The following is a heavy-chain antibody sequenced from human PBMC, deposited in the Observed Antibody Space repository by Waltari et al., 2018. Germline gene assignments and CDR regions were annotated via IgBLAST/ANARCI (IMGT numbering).Heavy chain of an antibody. D-gene: IGHD2-15*01. Sequence: QLQLQESGPGLVKPSETLSLTCTVSGGSISSSSYYWGWIRQTPGKGLEWIGSIYYSGSTYYNPSLKSRVTISVDTSKNQFSLKLSSVTAADTAVYYCARVDCSGGSCYSHLGGSFDYWGQGTLVTVSS. J-gene: IGHJ4*02. CDR3: ARVDCSGGSCYSHLGGSFDY. CDR2: IYYSGST. CDR1: GGSISSSSYY. V-gene: IGHV4-39*07.